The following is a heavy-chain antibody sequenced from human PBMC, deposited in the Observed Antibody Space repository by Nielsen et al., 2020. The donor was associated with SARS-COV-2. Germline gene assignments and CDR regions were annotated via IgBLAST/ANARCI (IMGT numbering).Heavy chain of an antibody. CDR1: GGSFSGYY. J-gene: IGHJ6*02. Sequence: SETLSLTCAVYGGSFSGYYWSWIRQPPGKGLEWIGEITHAGTTNYNPSLQSRVTISLDTSKNQFSLELGAVTAADTAVYYCARADRYYYGMDVWGQGTTVTVSS. CDR2: ITHAGTT. V-gene: IGHV4-34*01. CDR3: ARADRYYYGMDV.